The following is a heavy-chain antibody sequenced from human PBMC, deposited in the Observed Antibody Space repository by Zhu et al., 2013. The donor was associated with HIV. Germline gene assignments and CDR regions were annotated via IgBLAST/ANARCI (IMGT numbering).Heavy chain of an antibody. CDR1: GGTFSSYA. J-gene: IGHJ5*02. CDR2: IIPISGTT. D-gene: IGHD2-15*01. V-gene: IGHV1-69*01. Sequence: QVQLVQSGAEVKKAGSSVKVSCKASGGTFSSYAISWVRQAPGQGPEWMGGIIPISGTTKYAQKFQGRVTIIADESTGTAYMELSSLRSEDTAVYYCARIVVVVAATQLGWFDPGAREPWSPSPQ. CDR3: ARIVVVVAATQLGWFDP.